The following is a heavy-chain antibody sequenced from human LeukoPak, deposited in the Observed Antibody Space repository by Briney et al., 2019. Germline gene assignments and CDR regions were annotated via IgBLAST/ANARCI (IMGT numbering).Heavy chain of an antibody. CDR1: GYTFSSYG. V-gene: IGHV1-18*04. J-gene: IGHJ4*02. D-gene: IGHD3-16*01. CDR2: ISAYNGNT. CDR3: ARDLLISSVGVGGY. Sequence: ASVKVSCKASGYTFSSYGMSWVRQAPGQGLEWMGWISAYNGNTNYAQKLQGRVMMTTDTSSSTSYMELRSLRSDDTAVYYCARDLLISSVGVGGYWGQGTLVTVSS.